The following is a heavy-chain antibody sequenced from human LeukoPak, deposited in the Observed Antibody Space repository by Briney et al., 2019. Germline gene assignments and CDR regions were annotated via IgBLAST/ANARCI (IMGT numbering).Heavy chain of an antibody. Sequence: ASVKVSCKASGGTFSSYAISWVRQAPGQGLEWMGGIIPIFGTANYAQKFQGRVTITTDESTSTAYMELSSLRSEDTAVYYCATRGRVVPAAIMLEAHIQYYYYMDVWGKGTTVTVSS. CDR2: IIPIFGTA. J-gene: IGHJ6*03. D-gene: IGHD2-2*01. CDR3: ATRGRVVPAAIMLEAHIQYYYYMDV. CDR1: GGTFSSYA. V-gene: IGHV1-69*05.